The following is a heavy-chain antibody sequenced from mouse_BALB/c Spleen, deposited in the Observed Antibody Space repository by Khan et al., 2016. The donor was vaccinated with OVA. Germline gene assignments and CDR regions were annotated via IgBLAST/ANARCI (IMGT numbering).Heavy chain of an antibody. CDR3: ARHNYGPFDY. CDR2: ISSGGDYI. D-gene: IGHD1-1*01. CDR1: GFTFSTYA. Sequence: EVELVESGGDLVKPGGSLKLSCSASGFTFSTYAMSWVRQTPEKRLEWVATISSGGDYIYYPDSVKGRFTISRDNAKNTLYPQMSSLRSEDTAMYYCARHNYGPFDYWGQGTLVTVSA. V-gene: IGHV5-9-3*01. J-gene: IGHJ3*01.